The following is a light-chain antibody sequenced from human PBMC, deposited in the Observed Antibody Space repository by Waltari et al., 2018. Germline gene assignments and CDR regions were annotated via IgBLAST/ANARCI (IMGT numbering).Light chain of an antibody. CDR2: DTS. Sequence: DIVLTQSPAILSLSTGERAALSCRASQSVTNYLAWYQQKPGQAPRLLIYDTSNRATGIPARFSGSGFGTDFTLTISSLEPEDFAVYYCQQRRDWPLTFGGGTKVEIK. CDR1: QSVTNY. CDR3: QQRRDWPLT. J-gene: IGKJ4*01. V-gene: IGKV3-11*01.